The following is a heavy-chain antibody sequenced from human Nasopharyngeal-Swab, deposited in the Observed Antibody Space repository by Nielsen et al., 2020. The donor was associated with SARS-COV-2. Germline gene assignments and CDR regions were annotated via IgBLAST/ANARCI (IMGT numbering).Heavy chain of an antibody. D-gene: IGHD2-8*01. CDR3: ARDLGGGYCTTINCLGS. CDR1: GFIVSSTY. J-gene: IGHJ1*01. CDR2: TEIGGIT. V-gene: IGHV3-53*01. Sequence: GGSLRLSCAVSGFIVSSTYMSWVRQAPGKGLEWVSVTEIGGITHYADSVMGRFTISRDSSTNTLYLQMNSLRVEDTAVYYCARDLGGGYCTTINCLGSWGQGTLVTVSS.